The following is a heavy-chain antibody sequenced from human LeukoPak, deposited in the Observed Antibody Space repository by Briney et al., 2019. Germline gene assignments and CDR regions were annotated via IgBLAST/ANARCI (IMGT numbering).Heavy chain of an antibody. CDR1: GFTFSRYS. Sequence: GGSLRLSCAASGFTFSRYSMNWVRQAPGKGLEWVSSISSSSSYIYYADSVKGRFTISRDNAKNSLYLQMNSLRAEDTAVYYCASLGYCSGGSCFGAFDIWGQGTMVTVSS. CDR2: ISSSSSYI. J-gene: IGHJ3*02. D-gene: IGHD2-15*01. V-gene: IGHV3-21*01. CDR3: ASLGYCSGGSCFGAFDI.